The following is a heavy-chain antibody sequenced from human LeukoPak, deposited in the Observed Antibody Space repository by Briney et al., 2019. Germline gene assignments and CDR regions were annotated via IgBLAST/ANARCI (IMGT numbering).Heavy chain of an antibody. V-gene: IGHV1-8*01. CDR1: GYTFTSYD. J-gene: IGHJ4*02. Sequence: ASVKVSCKASGYTFTSYDINWVRQATGQGLEWMGWMNPNSGNTGYAQKFQGRVTMTRNTSISTAYMELSSLRTEDTAVYYCARTGSDCSGTSCYAGSTVGYYWGQGTLVTVSS. D-gene: IGHD2-2*01. CDR3: ARTGSDCSGTSCYAGSTVGYY. CDR2: MNPNSGNT.